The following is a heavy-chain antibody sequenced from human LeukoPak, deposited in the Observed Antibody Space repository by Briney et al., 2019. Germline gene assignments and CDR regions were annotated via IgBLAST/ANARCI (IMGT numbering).Heavy chain of an antibody. CDR1: GGSISSYY. D-gene: IGHD3-10*01. CDR3: ASTTSNFYGSGSYYNFYYYYMDV. Sequence: SETLSLTCTVSGGSISSYYWSWIRQPPGKGLEWIGYIYYSGSTNYNPSLKSRVTISVDTSKNQFSLKLSSVTAADTAVYYCASTTSNFYGSGSYYNFYYYYMDVWGKGTTVTISS. V-gene: IGHV4-59*01. CDR2: IYYSGST. J-gene: IGHJ6*03.